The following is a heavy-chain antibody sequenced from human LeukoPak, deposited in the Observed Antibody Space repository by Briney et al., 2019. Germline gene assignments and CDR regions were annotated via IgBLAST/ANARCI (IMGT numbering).Heavy chain of an antibody. D-gene: IGHD1-26*01. CDR3: ARNSSGNYFDY. V-gene: IGHV4-38-2*01. Sequence: SETLSLTCAVSGNSISNTYYWGWIRQPPGKELEWIGSIYNSGSTHYNPSLKSRVTISVDTSKNQFSLKLSSVTAADTAVYYCARNSSGNYFDYWGQATLVTVSS. CDR2: IYNSGST. CDR1: GNSISNTYY. J-gene: IGHJ4*02.